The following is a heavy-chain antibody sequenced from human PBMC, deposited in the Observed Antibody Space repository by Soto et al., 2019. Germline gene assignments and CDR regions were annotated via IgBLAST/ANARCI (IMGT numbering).Heavy chain of an antibody. CDR2: IYYSGST. CDR1: GGSISSYY. J-gene: IGHJ3*02. V-gene: IGHV4-59*01. Sequence: VQLQESGPGLVKPSETLSLTCTVSGGSISSYYWSWIRQPPGKGLEWIGYIYYSGSTNYNPSLKSRVTISVDTSKNQFSLKLSSVTAADTAVYYCARDKQGAFDIWGQGTMVTVSS. CDR3: ARDKQGAFDI.